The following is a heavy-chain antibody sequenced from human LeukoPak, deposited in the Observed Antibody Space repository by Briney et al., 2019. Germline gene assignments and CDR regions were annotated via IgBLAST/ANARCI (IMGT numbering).Heavy chain of an antibody. V-gene: IGHV3-48*01. D-gene: IGHD3-16*01. CDR1: GFTFSSYS. CDR2: ISSSSSTI. Sequence: GGSLRLSCAASGFTFSSYSMNWVRQAPGKGLEWVSYISSSSSTIYYADSVKGRFTISRDNAKNSLYLQMNSLRAEDTAVYYCAKDVDSAPLTYFDYWGQGTLVTVSS. J-gene: IGHJ4*02. CDR3: AKDVDSAPLTYFDY.